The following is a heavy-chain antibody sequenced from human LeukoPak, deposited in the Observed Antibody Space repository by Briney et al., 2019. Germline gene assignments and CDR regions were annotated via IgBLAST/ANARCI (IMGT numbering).Heavy chain of an antibody. V-gene: IGHV1-24*01. Sequence: GASVKVSCKVSGYTLTELSMHWVRQAPGKGLEWMGGFDPEDGETIYAQKFQGRVTMTEDTSTDTAYMELSSLRSEDTAVYYCATAHFRPHRIDILTGFFDYWGQGTLVTVSS. CDR3: ATAHFRPHRIDILTGFFDY. CDR2: FDPEDGET. J-gene: IGHJ4*02. CDR1: GYTLTELS. D-gene: IGHD3-9*01.